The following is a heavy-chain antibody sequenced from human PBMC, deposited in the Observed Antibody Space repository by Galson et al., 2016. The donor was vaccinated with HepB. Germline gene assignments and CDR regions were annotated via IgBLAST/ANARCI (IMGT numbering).Heavy chain of an antibody. J-gene: IGHJ6*02. V-gene: IGHV2-26*01. CDR2: IFSNDEK. CDR3: ARIRPLSYGSGSYGGV. CDR1: GFSLSNARMG. Sequence: PALVKPTQTLTLTCSVSGFSLSNARMGVSWIRQPPGKALEWLAHIFSNDEKSYSTSLKSRLTISKDTSKSQVVLTMTNMDPVDTATYYCARIRPLSYGSGSYGGVWGQGTTVTVSS. D-gene: IGHD3-10*01.